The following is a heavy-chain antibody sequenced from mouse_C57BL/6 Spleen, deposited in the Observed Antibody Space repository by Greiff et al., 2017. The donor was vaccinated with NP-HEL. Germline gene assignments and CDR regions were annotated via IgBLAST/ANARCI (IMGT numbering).Heavy chain of an antibody. CDR1: GYSITSGYD. CDR3: ARGGTGNWYFDV. J-gene: IGHJ1*03. Sequence: DVKLQESGPGMVKPSQSLSLTCTVTGYSITSGYDWHWIRHFPGNKLEWMGYISYSVSTNYNPSLKSRISITHDTSKNHFFLKLNSVTTEDTATYSCARGGTGNWYFDVWGTGTTVTVSS. V-gene: IGHV3-1*01. D-gene: IGHD4-1*01. CDR2: ISYSVST.